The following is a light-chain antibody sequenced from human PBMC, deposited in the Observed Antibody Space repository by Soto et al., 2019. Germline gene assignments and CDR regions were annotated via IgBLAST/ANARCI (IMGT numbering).Light chain of an antibody. Sequence: DIQMTQSPSSLSASVGDRVTITCRASQSISSYLNWYQQKPGKAPKLLIYAASSLQSGVPSRFTGSCSGTDFTISISSLQPEDFATYYCHKSYSTLYTFGPGTKVDIK. V-gene: IGKV1-39*01. CDR3: HKSYSTLYT. CDR1: QSISSY. CDR2: AAS. J-gene: IGKJ3*01.